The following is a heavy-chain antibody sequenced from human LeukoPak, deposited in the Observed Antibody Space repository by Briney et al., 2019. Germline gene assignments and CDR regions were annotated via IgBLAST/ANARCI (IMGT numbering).Heavy chain of an antibody. CDR2: ISSSSSYI. D-gene: IGHD5-18*01. CDR3: ARRPTAMVQNDY. CDR1: GFTFSSYS. V-gene: IGHV3-21*01. J-gene: IGHJ4*02. Sequence: GGSLRLSCAASGFTFSSYSMNWVRQAPGKGLEWVSSISSSSSYIYYADSVKGRFTISRDNAKNSLYLQMNSLRAEDTAVYYCARRPTAMVQNDYWGQGTLVTVSS.